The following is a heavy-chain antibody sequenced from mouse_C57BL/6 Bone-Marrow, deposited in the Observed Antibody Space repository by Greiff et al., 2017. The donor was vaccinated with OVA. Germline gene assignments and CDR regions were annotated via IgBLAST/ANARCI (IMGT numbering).Heavy chain of an antibody. CDR2: ISSGGSYT. D-gene: IGHD5-1*01. V-gene: IGHV5-6*01. CDR3: ARHVYEYLRFAY. J-gene: IGHJ3*01. CDR1: GFTFSSYG. Sequence: EVQGVESGGDLVKPGGSLKLSCAASGFTFSSYGMSWVRQTPDKRLEWVATISSGGSYTYYPDSVKGRFTISRDNAKNTLHLQMSSLKSEDTARYYFARHVYEYLRFAYWGQGPLVTVSA.